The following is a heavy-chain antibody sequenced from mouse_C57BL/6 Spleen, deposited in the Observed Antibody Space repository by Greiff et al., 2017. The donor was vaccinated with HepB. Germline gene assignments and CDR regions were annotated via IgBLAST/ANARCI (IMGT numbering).Heavy chain of an antibody. V-gene: IGHV1-15*01. CDR1: GYTFTDYE. CDR3: TRLGPLRYFDY. CDR2: IDPETGGT. Sequence: QVQLQQSGAELVRPGASVTLSCKASGYTFTDYEMHWVKQTPVHGLEWIGAIDPETGGTAYNQKFKGKAILTADKSSSTAYMELRSLTSEDSAVYYCTRLGPLRYFDYWGQGTTLTVSS. J-gene: IGHJ2*01.